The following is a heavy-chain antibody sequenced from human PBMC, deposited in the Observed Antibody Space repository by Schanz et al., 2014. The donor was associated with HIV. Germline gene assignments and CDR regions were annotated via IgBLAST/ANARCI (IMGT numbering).Heavy chain of an antibody. CDR3: ASGRRSGIGWRMDV. Sequence: QVQLVQSGAEVKMPGSSVKVSCKASGGTFSNYAMTWVRQAPGQGLEWMAGIIPIIGTADYAQKFQGRVTITADKSTSTAYMEVSSLRSDDTAVYYCASGRRSGIGWRMDVWGQGTLVTVSS. D-gene: IGHD6-19*01. J-gene: IGHJ4*02. V-gene: IGHV1-69*06. CDR1: GGTFSNYA. CDR2: IIPIIGTA.